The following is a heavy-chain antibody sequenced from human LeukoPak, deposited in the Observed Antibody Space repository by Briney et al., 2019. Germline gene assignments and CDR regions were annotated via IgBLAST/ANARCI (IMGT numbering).Heavy chain of an antibody. CDR2: MNVDGSSI. J-gene: IGHJ4*02. CDR1: GFMFNNYW. D-gene: IGHD3-3*01. CDR3: ARLAITIFGVVIWSPFDY. V-gene: IGHV3-74*01. Sequence: GGSLRLSCAASGFMFNNYWMHWVRQAPGKGLVWVSRMNVDGSSISYADSVKGRFTISRDNAKNTLYLQMNSLRAEDTAVYYCARLAITIFGVVIWSPFDYWGQGTLVTVSS.